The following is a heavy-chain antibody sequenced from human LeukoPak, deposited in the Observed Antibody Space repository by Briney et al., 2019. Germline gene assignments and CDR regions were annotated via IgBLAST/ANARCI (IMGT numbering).Heavy chain of an antibody. D-gene: IGHD2-2*01. CDR1: GFSLSTSGVG. Sequence: SGPTLVNPTQTLTLTCTFSGFSLSTSGVGVGWIRQPPGKALEWLALIYWNDDKRYSPSLKSRLTITKDTSKNQVVLTMTNMDPMDTATYYCAHSFDIVVVPAYFDYWGQGTLVTVSS. V-gene: IGHV2-5*01. CDR2: IYWNDDK. CDR3: AHSFDIVVVPAYFDY. J-gene: IGHJ4*02.